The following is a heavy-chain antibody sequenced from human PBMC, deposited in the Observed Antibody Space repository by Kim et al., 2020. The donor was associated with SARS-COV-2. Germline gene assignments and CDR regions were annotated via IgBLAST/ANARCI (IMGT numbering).Heavy chain of an antibody. J-gene: IGHJ3*02. Sequence: GGSLRLSCAASGFTFSRFAMTWVRQAPGKGLEWVSVIYSGAGSTYYADSVKGRFTISRDNSMNTPYLQMNSLRAEDTAVYFCAKGFEALDIWGQGTMVTVSS. CDR1: GFTFSRFA. V-gene: IGHV3-23*03. CDR3: AKGFEALDI. CDR2: IYSGAGST.